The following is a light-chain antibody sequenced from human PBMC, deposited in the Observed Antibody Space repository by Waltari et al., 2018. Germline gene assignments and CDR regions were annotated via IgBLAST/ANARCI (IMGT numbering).Light chain of an antibody. CDR1: QSVNWY. V-gene: IGKV3-11*01. Sequence: EIVLTQSPATLSLSPGERATLSCRASQSVNWYLAWYHQRPGQAPRLLIYETSNRATGIPARFSGSGSETDFTLTISSLEPDDSAVYYCQQRRNWPLTFGGGTKVEIK. CDR2: ETS. J-gene: IGKJ4*01. CDR3: QQRRNWPLT.